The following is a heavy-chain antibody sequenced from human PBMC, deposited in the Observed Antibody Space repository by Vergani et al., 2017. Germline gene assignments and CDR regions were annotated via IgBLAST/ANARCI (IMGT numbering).Heavy chain of an antibody. CDR3: ATVCRGARGVCNYYYYGMDV. J-gene: IGHJ6*02. CDR1: GYTFTGYY. V-gene: IGHV1-24*01. CDR2: FEPEDGET. D-gene: IGHD3-10*01. Sequence: QVQLVQSGAEVKKPGASVKVSCKASGYTFTGYYMHWVRQAPGKGLEWMGGFEPEDGETIYAQKFQGRVTMTEDTSTDTAYMELSSLRSEDTAVYYCATVCRGARGVCNYYYYGMDVWGQGTTVTVSS.